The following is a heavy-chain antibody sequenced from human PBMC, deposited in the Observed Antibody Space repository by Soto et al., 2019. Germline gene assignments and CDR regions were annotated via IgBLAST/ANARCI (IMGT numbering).Heavy chain of an antibody. CDR3: GREIAARL. CDR1: GFTFSSYW. V-gene: IGHV3-7*01. J-gene: IGHJ6*04. CDR2: INQDGSEE. D-gene: IGHD6-6*01. Sequence: EVQLVESGGGLVQPGGSLRLSCAASGFTFSSYWMSWFRQAPGKGLEWVANINQDGSEENYVDSVKGRFTISRDNAKNALYLQMNSLRVEDTAVYYCGREIAARLWGKGTTVTVSS.